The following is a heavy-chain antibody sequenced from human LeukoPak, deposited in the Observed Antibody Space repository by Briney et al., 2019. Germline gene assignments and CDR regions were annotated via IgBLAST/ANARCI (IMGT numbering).Heavy chain of an antibody. CDR3: AREGGLSQLGN. D-gene: IGHD2-2*01. CDR1: GGTFSSYA. Sequence: SVKVSCKASGGTFSSYAISWVRQAPGQGLEWMGRIIPIFGIANYAQKLQGRVTMTTDTSTSTAYMELRSLRSDDTAVYYCAREGGLSQLGNWGQGTLVTVSS. J-gene: IGHJ4*02. CDR2: IIPIFGIA. V-gene: IGHV1-69*04.